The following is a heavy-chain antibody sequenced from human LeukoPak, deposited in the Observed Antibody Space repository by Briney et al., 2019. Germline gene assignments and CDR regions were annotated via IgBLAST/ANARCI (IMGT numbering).Heavy chain of an antibody. CDR3: ARGSSRNDYYYYMDV. CDR2: ISSSGSTI. V-gene: IGHV3-48*04. D-gene: IGHD2-2*01. Sequence: GGSLRLSCAASGFTFSSYSMNWVRQAPGKGLEWVSYISSSGSTIYYADSVKGRFTISRDNAKNSLYLQMNSLRTEDTAVYYCARGSSRNDYYYYMDVWGKGTAVTVSS. CDR1: GFTFSSYS. J-gene: IGHJ6*03.